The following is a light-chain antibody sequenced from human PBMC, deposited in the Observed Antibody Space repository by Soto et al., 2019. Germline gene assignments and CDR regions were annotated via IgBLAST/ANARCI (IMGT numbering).Light chain of an antibody. V-gene: IGLV8-61*01. J-gene: IGLJ3*02. CDR2: RTN. Sequence: QTVVTQDPSFSVSPGGTVTLTCALSSSSVSTNNYPSWCQQTPGQAPRTLIFRTNTRSSGVPDRFSGSILGNKAALTITGAQADDESDYYCVLYMGRGIWVFGGGTELTVL. CDR1: SSSVSTNNY. CDR3: VLYMGRGIWV.